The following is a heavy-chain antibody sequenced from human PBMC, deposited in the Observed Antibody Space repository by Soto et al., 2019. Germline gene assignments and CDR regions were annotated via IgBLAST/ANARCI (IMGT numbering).Heavy chain of an antibody. CDR3: ARHSPDFDWLSQFDY. Sequence: SETLSLTCTVSGGSVSSGSYYWSWIRQPPGKGLEWIGYSHYSGSTNHNPSLKSRVTLSIDTSKNQLSLKLSSVTAADTAVYYCARHSPDFDWLSQFDYWGQGTLVTVSS. V-gene: IGHV4-61*01. CDR2: SHYSGST. CDR1: GGSVSSGSYY. J-gene: IGHJ4*02. D-gene: IGHD3-9*01.